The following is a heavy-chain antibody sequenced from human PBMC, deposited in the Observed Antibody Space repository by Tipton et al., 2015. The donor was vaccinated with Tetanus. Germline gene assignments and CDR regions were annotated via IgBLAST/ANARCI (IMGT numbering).Heavy chain of an antibody. D-gene: IGHD5-24*01. J-gene: IGHJ4*02. CDR1: GFTFSNYA. Sequence: SLRLSCEASGFTFSNYAMAWVRQAPGKGLEWVSGISVRGSHTYYADPVKGRFSISRDNSRSMVYLQMDSLRDEDTGVFYCARDTYYQSHHYNYFDFWGQGVRVTVSS. V-gene: IGHV3-23*01. CDR3: ARDTYYQSHHYNYFDF. CDR2: ISVRGSHT.